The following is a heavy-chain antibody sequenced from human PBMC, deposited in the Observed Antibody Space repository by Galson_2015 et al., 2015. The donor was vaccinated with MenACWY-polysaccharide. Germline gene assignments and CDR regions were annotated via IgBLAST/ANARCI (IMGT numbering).Heavy chain of an antibody. D-gene: IGHD1-1*01. CDR1: GFTFRNYG. CDR3: AAWRRTYYFDY. CDR2: ISYDGSDK. Sequence: SLRLSCAASGFTFRNYGVYWVRQAPGKGLEWVTVISYDGSDKYYADSVRGRFTTSRDNSKNTLYLQMNSLRAEDTAVYYCAAWRRTYYFDYWGQGTLVTVSS. J-gene: IGHJ4*02. V-gene: IGHV3-30*03.